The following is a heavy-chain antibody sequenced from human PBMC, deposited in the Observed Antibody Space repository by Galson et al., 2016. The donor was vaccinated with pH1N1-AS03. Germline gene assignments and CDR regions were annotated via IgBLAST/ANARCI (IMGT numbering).Heavy chain of an antibody. Sequence: SLRLSCAASGLTFSGYWMHWVRQAPGRGLVWLSRIGGDVTNIRYADSVKGRFTISRDNAKNTVYLEMINLRADDTAGYYCSGGRYHTLDVRGQGTTVNVS. CDR3: SGGRYHTLDV. CDR1: GLTFSGYW. J-gene: IGHJ6*02. CDR2: IGGDVTNI. V-gene: IGHV3-74*01. D-gene: IGHD1-26*01.